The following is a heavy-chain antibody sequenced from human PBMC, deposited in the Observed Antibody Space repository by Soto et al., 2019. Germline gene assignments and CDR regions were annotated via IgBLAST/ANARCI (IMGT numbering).Heavy chain of an antibody. V-gene: IGHV3-23*01. CDR1: GFTFSSYA. CDR3: AKHGYCSSTSCYPYDY. Sequence: GGSLRLSCAASGFTFSSYAMSWVRQAPGKGLEWVSAISGSGGSTYYADSVKGRFTIPRDNSKNTLYLQMNSLRAEDTAVYYCAKHGYCSSTSCYPYDYWGQGTLVTVSS. D-gene: IGHD2-2*03. CDR2: ISGSGGST. J-gene: IGHJ4*02.